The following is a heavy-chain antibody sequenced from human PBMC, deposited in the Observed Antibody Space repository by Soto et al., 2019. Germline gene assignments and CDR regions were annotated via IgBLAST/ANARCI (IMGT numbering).Heavy chain of an antibody. J-gene: IGHJ5*02. Sequence: GESLKISCKGSGYSFTSYWIGWVRQMPGKGLEWMGIIYPGDSDTRYSPSFQGQVTISADKSISTAYLQWSSLKASDTAMYYCARQIYDFWRGYYLGGFDPWGQGTLVTVSS. D-gene: IGHD3-3*01. V-gene: IGHV5-51*01. CDR1: GYSFTSYW. CDR2: IYPGDSDT. CDR3: ARQIYDFWRGYYLGGFDP.